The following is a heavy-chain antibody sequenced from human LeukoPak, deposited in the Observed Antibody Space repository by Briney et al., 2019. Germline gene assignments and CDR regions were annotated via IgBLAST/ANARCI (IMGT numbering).Heavy chain of an antibody. CDR1: GFAFSDAW. CDR2: IQSKPDGGAA. V-gene: IGHV3-15*01. D-gene: IGHD6-6*01. J-gene: IGHJ4*02. CDR3: TTWSSHFDY. Sequence: PGGSLRLSCAASGFAFSDAWMTWSGQAPRNGLDCVGFIQSKPDGGAADSATPVKGTFTASRDDSKNTLYLQMNSLKTEDTAVYYCTTWSSHFDYWGRGTLVTVSS.